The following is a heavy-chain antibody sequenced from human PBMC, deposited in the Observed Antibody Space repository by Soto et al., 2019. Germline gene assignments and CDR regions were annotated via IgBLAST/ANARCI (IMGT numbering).Heavy chain of an antibody. CDR2: ISGSGGST. CDR3: AKDGSKGDYQRGGNY. V-gene: IGHV3-23*01. CDR1: GFTFSSYA. Sequence: EVQLLESGGGLVQPGGSLRLSCAASGFTFSSYAMSWVRQAPGKGLEWVSAISGSGGSTYYADSMKGRFTISRDNSKNTLYLQINSLRAEDTAVYYCAKDGSKGDYQRGGNYWGQGTLVTVSS. J-gene: IGHJ4*02. D-gene: IGHD4-17*01.